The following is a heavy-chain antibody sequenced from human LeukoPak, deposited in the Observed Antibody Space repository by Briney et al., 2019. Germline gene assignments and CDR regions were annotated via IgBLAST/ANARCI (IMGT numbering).Heavy chain of an antibody. J-gene: IGHJ4*02. D-gene: IGHD5-12*01. CDR1: GGSISGYF. CDR3: AREPTSGREPTSGRPLDY. Sequence: KSSETLPLTCTVSGGSISGYFWSWIRQPAGKGLEWIGRIYSSGSNNYNPSLKSRVTMSLDTSKNHFSLNLTSVTAADTAVYYCAREPTSGREPTSGRPLDYWGQGTLVTVSS. CDR2: IYSSGSN. V-gene: IGHV4-4*07.